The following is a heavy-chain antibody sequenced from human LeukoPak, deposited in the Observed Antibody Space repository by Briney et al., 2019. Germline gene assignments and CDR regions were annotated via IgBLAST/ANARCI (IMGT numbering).Heavy chain of an antibody. Sequence: GGSLRLSCAASGFTFSDYYMSWIRQAPGKGLEWVSYIKSSSGRKYYVDSVKGRFTISRDNPKNSLYLQMNSLRAEDTAVYYCARAALDSRNYYYGLDVWGQGTTVTVSS. CDR3: ARAALDSRNYYYGLDV. D-gene: IGHD1-14*01. V-gene: IGHV3-11*01. CDR1: GFTFSDYY. CDR2: IKSSSGRK. J-gene: IGHJ6*02.